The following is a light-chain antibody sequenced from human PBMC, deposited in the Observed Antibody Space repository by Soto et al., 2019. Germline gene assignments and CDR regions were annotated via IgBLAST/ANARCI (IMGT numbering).Light chain of an antibody. CDR2: EVS. CDR1: SSDVGSYNL. V-gene: IGLV2-23*02. CDR3: CSYAGSSTWV. J-gene: IGLJ3*02. Sequence: QSDLTQPASVSGSPGQSITISCTGTSSDVGSYNLVSWYQQHPGKAPKLMIYEVSKRPSGVSNRFSGSKSGNTDSLTISGLQAEDEADYYCCSYAGSSTWVFGGGTKLTVL.